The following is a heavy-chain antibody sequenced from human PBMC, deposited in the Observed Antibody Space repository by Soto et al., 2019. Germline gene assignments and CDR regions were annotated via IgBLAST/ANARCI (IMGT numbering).Heavy chain of an antibody. CDR1: GFTFSNYK. V-gene: IGHV3-21*01. CDR2: ISSGDSFI. CDR3: VRDSSKRAV. J-gene: IGHJ6*02. Sequence: RLSCAASGFTFSNYKMNWVRQAPGKGLEWISAISSGDSFIYYADSVKGRFTISRDDAKNSLYLQMSSLSVEDKAVYYCVRDSSKRAVWGQGTKVTVYS.